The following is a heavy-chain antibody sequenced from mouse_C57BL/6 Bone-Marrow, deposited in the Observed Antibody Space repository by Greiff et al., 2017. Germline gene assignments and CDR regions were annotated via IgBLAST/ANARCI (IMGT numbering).Heavy chain of an antibody. CDR2: IYIGNGYT. CDR1: GYTFTSYG. D-gene: IGHD1-1*01. J-gene: IGHJ3*01. Sequence: EVQLQQSGAELVRPWSSVTMSCKTSGYTFTSYGINWVKQRPGQGLEWIGYIYIGNGYTEYNEQFKGKATLTSDTSSSTAYMQLSSLTSEDSAIYFCARSPSYYGSSPSFAYWGQGTLVTVSA. CDR3: ARSPSYYGSSPSFAY. V-gene: IGHV1-58*01.